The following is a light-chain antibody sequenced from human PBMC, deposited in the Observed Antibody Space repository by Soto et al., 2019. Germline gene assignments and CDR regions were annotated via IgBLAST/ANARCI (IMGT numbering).Light chain of an antibody. CDR1: QSLTKNN. V-gene: IGKV3-20*01. CDR3: QQYGSSAPIT. CDR2: GAS. J-gene: IGKJ5*01. Sequence: EIVLTQSPGTLSLSPWERATLSCRASQSLTKNNLNWYQQKPGQAPRLLIYGASIRATGSPDRFSGSGSETDFTLTISRLEPEDFALYYCQQYGSSAPITFGQGTRLEIK.